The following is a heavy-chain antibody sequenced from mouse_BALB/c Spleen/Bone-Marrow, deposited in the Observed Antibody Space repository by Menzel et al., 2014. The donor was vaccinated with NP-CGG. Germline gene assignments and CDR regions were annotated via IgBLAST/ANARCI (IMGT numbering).Heavy chain of an antibody. Sequence: VQLVESGPEPVKPGALVKISCKASGYTFTSYDINWVKQRPGQGLEWIGWIYPGDGSTKYNEKFKGKAALTGDKSSSTAYMQLSSLTSENSAVYFCARSGDSSGYGFAYWGQGTLVTVSA. D-gene: IGHD3-2*01. J-gene: IGHJ3*01. CDR3: ARSGDSSGYGFAY. CDR1: GYTFTSYD. CDR2: IYPGDGST. V-gene: IGHV1S56*01.